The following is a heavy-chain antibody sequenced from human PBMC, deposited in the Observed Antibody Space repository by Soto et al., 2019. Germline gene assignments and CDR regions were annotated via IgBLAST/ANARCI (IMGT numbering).Heavy chain of an antibody. Sequence: SETLSLTCAVSGYSLSSGYYWGWIRQPPGKGLEWIGSIYHSGSTYYNPSLKSRVTLSVDTSKNQFSVRLNSVTASDTAVYYCAPLSVSLSGPYGIHVWGQGTTVTVSS. J-gene: IGHJ6*02. D-gene: IGHD2-15*01. CDR2: IYHSGST. CDR1: GYSLSSGYY. CDR3: APLSVSLSGPYGIHV. V-gene: IGHV4-38-2*01.